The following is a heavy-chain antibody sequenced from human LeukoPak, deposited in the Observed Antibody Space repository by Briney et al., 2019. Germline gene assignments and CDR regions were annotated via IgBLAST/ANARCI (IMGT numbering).Heavy chain of an antibody. Sequence: SETLSLTCTVSGGSISSSSYYWGWIRQPPGKGLEWIGSIYYSGSTYYNPSLKSRVTISVDTSKSQFSLKLSSVTAADTAVYYCAKGIFSSSWSYHDYWGQGTLVTVSS. CDR2: IYYSGST. CDR1: GGSISSSSYY. D-gene: IGHD6-13*01. CDR3: AKGIFSSSWSYHDY. V-gene: IGHV4-39*07. J-gene: IGHJ4*02.